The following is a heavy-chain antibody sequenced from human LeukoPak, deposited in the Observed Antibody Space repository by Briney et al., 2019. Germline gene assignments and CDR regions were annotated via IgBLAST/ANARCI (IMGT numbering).Heavy chain of an antibody. CDR3: AREGGDCTNGVCYSFDY. V-gene: IGHV3-30*04. J-gene: IGHJ4*02. CDR2: ISYDGRNK. Sequence: GGSLRLSCAASGFTFSSYAMHWVRQAPGKGLEWVAVISYDGRNKYYADSVKGRFTISRDNSKNTLYLQMNSLRAEDTAEYYCAREGGDCTNGVCYSFDYWGQGTLVTVSS. D-gene: IGHD2-8*01. CDR1: GFTFSSYA.